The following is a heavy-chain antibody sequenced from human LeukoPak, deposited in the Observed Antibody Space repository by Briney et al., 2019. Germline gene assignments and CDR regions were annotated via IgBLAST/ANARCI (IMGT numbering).Heavy chain of an antibody. CDR3: ARDEGYCTSVSCGGEAYDV. J-gene: IGHJ3*01. Sequence: TGGSLRPSCAASGFTFSSYSMNWVRQAAGKGLDRVSSISSIGSYIYYADSVKGRFTISSDNAKNSLSLQMNSLRVEDTAVYYCARDEGYCTSVSCGGEAYDVWGQGSMVSVSS. D-gene: IGHD2-8*02. V-gene: IGHV3-21*01. CDR2: ISSIGSYI. CDR1: GFTFSSYS.